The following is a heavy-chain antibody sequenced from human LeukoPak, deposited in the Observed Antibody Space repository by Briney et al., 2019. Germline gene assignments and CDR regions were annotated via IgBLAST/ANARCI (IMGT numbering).Heavy chain of an antibody. CDR3: ARHLSGKTDY. D-gene: IGHD3-10*01. Sequence: SETLSLTCTVSGGSSNTDHPYWGWIRQSPGKGLQWIGSILYSGAPYYNPSLASRVTISVDLSKTQLSLKLASVTAADTAVYCARHLSGKTDYWGQGILITVSS. V-gene: IGHV4-39*01. J-gene: IGHJ4*02. CDR2: ILYSGAP. CDR1: GGSSNTDHPY.